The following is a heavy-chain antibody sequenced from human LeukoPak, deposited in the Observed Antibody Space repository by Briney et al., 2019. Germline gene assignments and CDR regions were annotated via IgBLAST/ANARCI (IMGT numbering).Heavy chain of an antibody. CDR1: GYTFTSYG. CDR3: ARDRGEQLVTIRNYYYYYMDV. Sequence: ASVKVSCKASGYTFTSYGISWVRRAPGQGLEWMGWINPNSGGTNYAQKFQGRVTMTRDTSISTAYMELSRLRSDDTAVYYCARDRGEQLVTIRNYYYYYMDVWGKGTTVTVSS. V-gene: IGHV1-2*02. J-gene: IGHJ6*03. D-gene: IGHD6-6*01. CDR2: INPNSGGT.